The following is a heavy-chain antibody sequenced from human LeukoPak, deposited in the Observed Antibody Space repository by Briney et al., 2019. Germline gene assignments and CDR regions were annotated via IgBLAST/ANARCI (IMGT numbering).Heavy chain of an antibody. CDR3: ARHICQWAGGCMLYNSNGMDL. CDR1: GFTFSSYS. V-gene: IGHV3-21*01. CDR2: ISSSSSYI. D-gene: IGHD2-8*01. J-gene: IGHJ6*02. Sequence: GGSLRLSCAASGFTFSSYSMNWVRQAPGKGLEWVSSISSSSSYIYYADSVKGRFTISRDNAKNSLYLQMNSLRAEDTAVYYCARHICQWAGGCMLYNSNGMDLGGQGTTVPVPS.